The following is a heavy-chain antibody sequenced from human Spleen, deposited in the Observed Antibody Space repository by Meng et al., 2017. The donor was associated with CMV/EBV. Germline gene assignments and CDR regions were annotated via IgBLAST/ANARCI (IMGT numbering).Heavy chain of an antibody. V-gene: IGHV4-61*01. Sequence: VCGGPVSSGNEQWRWCRQQPAKGLQWFGYYYYPGSTKYNHPPKSRVIISVDKSRNQFSLRLSSVTAADTAAYYCARNYLEGLREFDHWGQGTLVTVSS. CDR3: ARNYLEGLREFDH. CDR2: YYYPGST. J-gene: IGHJ5*02. D-gene: IGHD3-16*01. CDR1: GGPVSSGNEQ.